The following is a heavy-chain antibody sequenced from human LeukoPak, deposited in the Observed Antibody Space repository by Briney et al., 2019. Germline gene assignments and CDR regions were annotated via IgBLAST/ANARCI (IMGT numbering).Heavy chain of an antibody. V-gene: IGHV1-69*05. Sequence: SVKVSCKASRGTFSSYAISWVRQAPGQGLEWMGGIIPIFGTANYAQKFQGRVTITTDESTSTAYMELSSLRSEDTAVYYCATILLSKKRYYDFWTSAFDFWGQGTLVTVSS. CDR2: IIPIFGTA. D-gene: IGHD3-3*01. CDR3: ATILLSKKRYYDFWTSAFDF. J-gene: IGHJ3*01. CDR1: RGTFSSYA.